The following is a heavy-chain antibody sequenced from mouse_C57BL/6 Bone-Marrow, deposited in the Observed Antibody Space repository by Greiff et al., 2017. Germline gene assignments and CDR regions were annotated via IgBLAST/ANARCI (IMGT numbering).Heavy chain of an antibody. Sequence: VQLQQSGAELVKPGASVKLSCTASGFNIKDYYMHWVKQRTEQGLAWIGRIDPEDGDTKSAPKFQGKATIPADTSSNTAYLQLSRLTSADTAVYDCARYYYGNSPFAYWGQGTLVTVSA. J-gene: IGHJ3*01. D-gene: IGHD1-1*01. CDR1: GFNIKDYY. CDR2: IDPEDGDT. CDR3: ARYYYGNSPFAY. V-gene: IGHV14-2*01.